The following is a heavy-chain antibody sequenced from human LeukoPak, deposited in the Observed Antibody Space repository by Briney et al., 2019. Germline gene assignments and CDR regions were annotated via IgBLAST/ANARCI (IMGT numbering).Heavy chain of an antibody. CDR1: GFTVSNSF. Sequence: PGGSLRLSCAASGFTVSNSFMSWVRQAPGKGLEWVSVIYSGTNTYYADSVKGRFTISRDNSKNTLYLQMNSLRAEDTAVFSCARVHSGYDFGNRKYYYFDYWGQGTLVTVSS. CDR2: IYSGTNT. D-gene: IGHD5-12*01. J-gene: IGHJ4*02. CDR3: ARVHSGYDFGNRKYYYFDY. V-gene: IGHV3-53*01.